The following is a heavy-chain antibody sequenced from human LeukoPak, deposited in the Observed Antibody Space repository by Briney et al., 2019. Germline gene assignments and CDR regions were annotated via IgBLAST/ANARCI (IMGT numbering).Heavy chain of an antibody. V-gene: IGHV1-8*02. D-gene: IGHD6-13*01. Sequence: PRASVKVSCKASGGTFSSYAISWVRQATGQGLEWMGWMNPNSGNTGYAQKFQGRVTMTRNTSISTAYMELSSLRSEDTAVYYCARDSGYSSSWYNWFDPWGQGTLVTVSS. CDR1: GGTFSSYA. J-gene: IGHJ5*02. CDR2: MNPNSGNT. CDR3: ARDSGYSSSWYNWFDP.